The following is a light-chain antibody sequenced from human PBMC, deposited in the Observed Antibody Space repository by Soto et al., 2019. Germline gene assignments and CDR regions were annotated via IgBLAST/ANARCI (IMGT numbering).Light chain of an antibody. Sequence: EIVLTQSPGTLSLSPGERATLSCRASQSVNSYLAWYQQKPGQAPRLLIYDASNRATGIPARFSGSGSGTDFTLTISSLEPEDFAVYYCQQYHNWPITFGQGTRLEIK. J-gene: IGKJ5*01. CDR1: QSVNSY. CDR3: QQYHNWPIT. CDR2: DAS. V-gene: IGKV3-11*01.